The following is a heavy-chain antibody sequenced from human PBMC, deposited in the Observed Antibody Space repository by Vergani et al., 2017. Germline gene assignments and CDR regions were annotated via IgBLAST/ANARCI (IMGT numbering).Heavy chain of an antibody. D-gene: IGHD3-3*01. CDR2: IYHSGST. CDR3: AREDWSPLYYYYGMDV. J-gene: IGHJ6*02. CDR1: GGSISSSSYY. Sequence: QLQLQESGPGLVKPSETLSLTCTVSGGSISSSSYYWGWIRQPPGKGLEWIGSIYHSGSTYYNPSLKSRVTISVETSKNQFSLKLSSVTAADTAVYYCAREDWSPLYYYYGMDVWGQGTTVTVSS. V-gene: IGHV4-39*07.